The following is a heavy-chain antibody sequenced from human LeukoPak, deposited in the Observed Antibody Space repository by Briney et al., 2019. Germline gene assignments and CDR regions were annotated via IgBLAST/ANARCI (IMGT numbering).Heavy chain of an antibody. Sequence: GGSLRLSCACSGFTFSSYTMSWVRQAPGKGLEWVSSISGNGGSTYYADSVKGRFTISRDTAKNTLYLQMNSLRAEDTAVYYCVRVHVGTDMVDIDYWGQGTLVTVSS. V-gene: IGHV3-23*01. J-gene: IGHJ4*02. CDR2: ISGNGGST. D-gene: IGHD5-18*01. CDR1: GFTFSSYT. CDR3: VRVHVGTDMVDIDY.